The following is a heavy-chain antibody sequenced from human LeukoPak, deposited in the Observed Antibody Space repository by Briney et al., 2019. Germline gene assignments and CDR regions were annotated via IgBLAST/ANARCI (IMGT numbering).Heavy chain of an antibody. D-gene: IGHD3-9*01. V-gene: IGHV1-69*06. CDR2: IIPIFGTA. CDR1: GGTFSSYA. Sequence: SVKVSCKASGGTFSSYAISWVRQAPGQGLEWMGGIIPIFGTANYAQKFQGRVTMTEDTSTDTAYMELSSLRSEDTAVYYCATGFYDILTSFDYWGQGTLVTVSS. J-gene: IGHJ4*02. CDR3: ATGFYDILTSFDY.